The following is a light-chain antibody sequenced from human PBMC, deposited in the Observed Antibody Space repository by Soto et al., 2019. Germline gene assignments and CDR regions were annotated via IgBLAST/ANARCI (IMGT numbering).Light chain of an antibody. CDR1: QSISSW. Sequence: DIQMTQSPSTLSASVGDRFTITCRASQSISSWLAWYQQKPGKAPQYLIQSASILQSGVPSRFSGSGSGTEFTLTISSLQPEDFATYYCQQANSFPPSFGPGTTVDIK. J-gene: IGKJ3*01. V-gene: IGKV1-12*01. CDR2: SAS. CDR3: QQANSFPPS.